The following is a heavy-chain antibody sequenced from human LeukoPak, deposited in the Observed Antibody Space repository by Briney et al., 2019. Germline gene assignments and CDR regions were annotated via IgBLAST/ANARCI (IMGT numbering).Heavy chain of an antibody. CDR2: INAYNGNT. Sequence: ASVKVSRKASGYTFTSYGISWVRQAPGQGLEWMGWINAYNGNTNYAQKLQGRVTMTTYTSTSTAYVELRSLRSDDTAVYYCARDTDSSGYYYDQNAFDIWGQGTMVTVSS. CDR1: GYTFTSYG. V-gene: IGHV1-18*01. CDR3: ARDTDSSGYYYDQNAFDI. D-gene: IGHD3-22*01. J-gene: IGHJ3*02.